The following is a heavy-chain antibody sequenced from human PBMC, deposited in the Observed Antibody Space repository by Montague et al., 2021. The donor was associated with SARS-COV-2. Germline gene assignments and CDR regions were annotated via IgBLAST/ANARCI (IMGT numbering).Heavy chain of an antibody. CDR1: GFPFDDYG. V-gene: IGHV3-20*04. D-gene: IGHD6-13*01. J-gene: IGHJ4*02. CDR2: IKRKGDST. Sequence: SLRLSCAASGFPFDDYGMSWVRQGPGKGLEWVSGIKRKGDSTGYEDSVKGRFTLTRDNAKNFLYLQMNSLRVEDTALDYCVGGAAAGPLDSWGQGTLVTVSS. CDR3: VGGAAAGPLDS.